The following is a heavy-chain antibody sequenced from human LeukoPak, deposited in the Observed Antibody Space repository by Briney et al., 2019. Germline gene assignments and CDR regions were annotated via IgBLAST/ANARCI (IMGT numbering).Heavy chain of an antibody. D-gene: IGHD1-20*01. Sequence: GGSLGLSCAASGFTFSSYSMNWVRQAPGKGLEWVSCISSSSSYIYYADSVKGRFTISRDNAKKSMYLQMKSLRAEDTAVYYCARGGDNWNLARAFDIWGQGTMVTVSS. CDR1: GFTFSSYS. CDR2: ISSSSSYI. CDR3: ARGGDNWNLARAFDI. J-gene: IGHJ3*02. V-gene: IGHV3-21*01.